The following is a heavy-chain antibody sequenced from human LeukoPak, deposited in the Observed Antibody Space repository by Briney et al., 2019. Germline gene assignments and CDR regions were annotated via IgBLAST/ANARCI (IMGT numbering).Heavy chain of an antibody. CDR3: ARGAIIAAATDAFDI. CDR1: GGSISSGSYY. V-gene: IGHV4-61*02. CDR2: IYTSGST. J-gene: IGHJ3*02. D-gene: IGHD6-13*01. Sequence: SQTLSLTCTVSGGSISSGSYYWSWIRQPAGKGLEWIGRIYTSGSTNYNPSLKSRVTISVDTSKNQFSLKLSSVTAADTAVYYCARGAIIAAATDAFDIWGQGTMVTVSS.